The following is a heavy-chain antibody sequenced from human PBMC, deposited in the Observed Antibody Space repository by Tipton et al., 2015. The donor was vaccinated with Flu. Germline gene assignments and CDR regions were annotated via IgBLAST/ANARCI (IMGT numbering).Heavy chain of an antibody. CDR2: IRQDGGKR. CDR3: VRKGFGDY. J-gene: IGHJ4*02. V-gene: IGHV3-7*01. CDR1: GFTFSDYW. Sequence: SLRLSCAASGFTFSDYWMAWVRQAPGKGLEWVANIRQDGGKRYYVDSVKGRFTISRDNAKKSLFLQMNSLRAEDTAVYYCVRKGFGDYWGQGILVTVSS. D-gene: IGHD3-10*01.